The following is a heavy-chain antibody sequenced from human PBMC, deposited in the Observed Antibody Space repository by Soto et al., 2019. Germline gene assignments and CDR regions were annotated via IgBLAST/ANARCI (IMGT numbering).Heavy chain of an antibody. CDR3: ATAQITFGGVIVISVRYYFDY. CDR1: GYTLTELS. Sequence: ASVKVSCKVSGYTLTELSMHWVRQAPGKGLEWMGGFYPEDGETIYAQKFQGRVTMTEDTSTDTAYMELSSLRSEDTAVYYCATAQITFGGVIVISVRYYFDYWGQGTLVTVSS. V-gene: IGHV1-24*01. CDR2: FYPEDGET. J-gene: IGHJ4*02. D-gene: IGHD3-16*02.